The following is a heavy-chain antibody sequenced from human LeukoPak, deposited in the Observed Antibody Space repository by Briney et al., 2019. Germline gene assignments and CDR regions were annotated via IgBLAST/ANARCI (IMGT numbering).Heavy chain of an antibody. V-gene: IGHV1-8*01. CDR2: MNPNSGNT. CDR3: ARGSRGVYSSSWYDYYYYYMDV. J-gene: IGHJ6*03. D-gene: IGHD6-13*01. CDR1: GYTFTSYD. Sequence: ASVKVSCKASGYTFTSYDINWVRQATGQGLEWMGWMNPNSGNTGYAQKFQGRVTMTRNTSISTAYMELSSLRSEDTAVYYRARGSRGVYSSSWYDYYYYYMDVWGKGTTVTVSS.